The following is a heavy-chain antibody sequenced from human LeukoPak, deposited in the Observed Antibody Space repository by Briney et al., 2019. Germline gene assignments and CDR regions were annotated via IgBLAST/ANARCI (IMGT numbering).Heavy chain of an antibody. CDR2: ISYDGSNK. CDR1: GFTFSSYA. Sequence: GGSLRLSCAASGFTFSSYAMHWVRQAPGKGLEWVAVISYDGSNKYYADSVKGRFTISRDNSKNTLYLQMNSLRAEDTAVYYCARVARKWELLLGYWGQGSLVTVSS. CDR3: ARVARKWELLLGY. V-gene: IGHV3-30-3*01. J-gene: IGHJ4*02. D-gene: IGHD1-26*01.